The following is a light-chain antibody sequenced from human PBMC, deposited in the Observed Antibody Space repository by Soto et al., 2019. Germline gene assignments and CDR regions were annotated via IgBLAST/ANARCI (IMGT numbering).Light chain of an antibody. Sequence: SYELTQPPSVSVAPGKTARITCGGNNSGSKSVHWYQQKPGQAPVLVIYYDSDRPSGIPERFSGSNSGNTATLTISRVEAGDEADYYCQVWDSSYVVFGGGTKLTVL. J-gene: IGLJ2*01. CDR3: QVWDSSYVV. CDR2: YDS. V-gene: IGLV3-21*04. CDR1: NSGSKS.